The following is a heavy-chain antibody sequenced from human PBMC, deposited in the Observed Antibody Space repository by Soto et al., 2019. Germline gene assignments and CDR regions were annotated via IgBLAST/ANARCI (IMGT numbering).Heavy chain of an antibody. V-gene: IGHV5-51*01. CDR2: IYPADSDT. J-gene: IGHJ4*02. D-gene: IGHD6-19*01. Sequence: GESLKISCKGSGYSFTTSLIGWVRQMPGKGLEWMGIIYPADSDTRYSPSFQGQVTISADKSISTAYLQWSSLKASDIAMYYCATLDSAGTRLDYWGRGTLVTV. CDR3: ATLDSAGTRLDY. CDR1: GYSFTTSL.